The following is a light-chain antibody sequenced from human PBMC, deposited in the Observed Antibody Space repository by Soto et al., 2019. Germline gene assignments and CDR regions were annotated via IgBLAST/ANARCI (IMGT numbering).Light chain of an antibody. J-gene: IGKJ4*01. CDR2: DAS. V-gene: IGKV3-11*01. CDR3: QQRTDRPPVT. CDR1: QGVATY. Sequence: EIVLTQSPATLSLSPGETATLSCRASQGVATYLAWYQQKPGQAPRLLIYDASKRATGTPARFRGSGSGTDFTLTISSLETEDFALYFCQQRTDRPPVTFGGGTKVEIK.